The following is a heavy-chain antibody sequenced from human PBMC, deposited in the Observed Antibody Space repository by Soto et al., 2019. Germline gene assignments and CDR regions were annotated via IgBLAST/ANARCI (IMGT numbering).Heavy chain of an antibody. CDR3: ARDGSREGYFDL. V-gene: IGHV3-13*01. CDR2: IGTAGDT. CDR1: GFTFSSYD. J-gene: IGHJ2*01. D-gene: IGHD6-19*01. Sequence: GGSLRLSCAASGFTFSSYDMHWVRQATGKGLEWVSAIGTAGDTYYPGSVKGRFTISRENAKNSLYLQMNSLRAGDTAVYYCARDGSREGYFDLWGRGSPVTGSS.